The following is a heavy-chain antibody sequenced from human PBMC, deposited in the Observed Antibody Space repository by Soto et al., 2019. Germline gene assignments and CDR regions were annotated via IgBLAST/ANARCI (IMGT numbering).Heavy chain of an antibody. CDR1: GGSVNSGDYS. V-gene: IGHV4-61*08. J-gene: IGHJ5*02. CDR2: TRHSGST. Sequence: QVQLQESGPGLVKPSETLSLTCTVSGGSVNSGDYSWSWIRQTPGKGLEWIGHTRHSGSTNYNPPLKGSVTLSEDPSQNQITLRLSSVTDAATDLYSCARHAGLRQWRGREFDPWGQGTLVTVSS. D-gene: IGHD6-19*01. CDR3: ARHAGLRQWRGREFDP.